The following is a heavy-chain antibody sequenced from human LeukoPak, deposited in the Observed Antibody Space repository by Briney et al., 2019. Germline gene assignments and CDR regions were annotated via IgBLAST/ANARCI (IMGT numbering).Heavy chain of an antibody. CDR2: INPNSGGT. Sequence: ASVKVSCKASGYTFTGYYMHWVRQAPGQGLEWMGWINPNSGGTNYAQKFQGRVTMTRDTSISTAYMELSRLRSDDTAVYYCARGGEWSSMGSGSYVPGFDYWGQGTLVTVSS. D-gene: IGHD3-10*01. J-gene: IGHJ4*02. V-gene: IGHV1-2*02. CDR3: ARGGEWSSMGSGSYVPGFDY. CDR1: GYTFTGYY.